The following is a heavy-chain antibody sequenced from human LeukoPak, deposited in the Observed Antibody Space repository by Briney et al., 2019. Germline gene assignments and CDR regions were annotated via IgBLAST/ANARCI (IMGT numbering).Heavy chain of an antibody. J-gene: IGHJ4*02. Sequence: SETQSLTCTVSGGSISSGGYYWSWIRQHPGKGLEWIGYIYYSGSTYYNPSLKSRVTISVDTSKNQFSLKLSSVTAADTAVYYCAGTSYGSGSFDYWGQGTLVTVSS. V-gene: IGHV4-31*03. D-gene: IGHD3-10*01. CDR1: GGSISSGGYY. CDR3: AGTSYGSGSFDY. CDR2: IYYSGST.